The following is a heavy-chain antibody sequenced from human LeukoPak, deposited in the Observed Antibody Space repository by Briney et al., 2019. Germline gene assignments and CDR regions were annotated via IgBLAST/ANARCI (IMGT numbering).Heavy chain of an antibody. CDR3: ARDAPYSTDAFDL. D-gene: IGHD6-13*01. J-gene: IGHJ3*01. V-gene: IGHV3-48*03. Sequence: GGSLRLSCAASGFTFSTYEMNWVRQARGKGLDWLSYISDSGSTIHYADSVKGRLTISRANDKNSLYLQMNSLRAEDTAVYYCARDAPYSTDAFDLWGQGTMVTVSS. CDR2: ISDSGSTI. CDR1: GFTFSTYE.